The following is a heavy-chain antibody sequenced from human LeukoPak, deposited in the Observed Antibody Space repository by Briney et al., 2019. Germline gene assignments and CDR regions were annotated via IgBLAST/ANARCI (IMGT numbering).Heavy chain of an antibody. J-gene: IGHJ4*02. CDR2: IISIGDNT. D-gene: IGHD5-18*01. V-gene: IGHV3-64D*09. Sequence: GGSLTLSRSLSGFTFNSYSMQWVRQAPGRGREYVSAIISIGDNTFYAHSVKGRSTLSRDNSKNTLYLQMSSLRGEDTAVYYCVCPESGYRYGYGYWGQGTLVTVSS. CDR3: VCPESGYRYGYGY. CDR1: GFTFNSYS.